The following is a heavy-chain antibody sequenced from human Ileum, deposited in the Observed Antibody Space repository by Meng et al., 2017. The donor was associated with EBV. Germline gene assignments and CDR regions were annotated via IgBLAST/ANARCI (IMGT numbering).Heavy chain of an antibody. CDR1: GGSFSGYY. J-gene: IGHJ4*02. CDR2: INHSGST. V-gene: IGHV4-34*01. CDR3: ARGNKVSDRGFDY. D-gene: IGHD3-10*01. Sequence: QDQLKKGGAGLLKPPETLSLPGAVYGGSFSGYYWSGIRQPPGKGLEWIGEINHSGSTNYNPSLKSRVTISVDTSKNQFSLKLSSVTAADTAVYYCARGNKVSDRGFDYWGQGTLVTVSS.